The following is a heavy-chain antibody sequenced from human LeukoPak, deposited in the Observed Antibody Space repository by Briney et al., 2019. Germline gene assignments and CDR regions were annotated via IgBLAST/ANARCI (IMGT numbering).Heavy chain of an antibody. J-gene: IGHJ4*02. Sequence: GGSLRLSCAASGFTVVSTHMSWVRQAPGKGLEWVSLIYTGGNTYYADSVKGRFTLSRDNSKNTVYLQMNSLRVEDTAMYYCATISDLLFYFDSWGQGTLVTVSS. CDR1: GFTVVSTH. CDR2: IYTGGNT. V-gene: IGHV3-66*01. CDR3: ATISDLLFYFDS.